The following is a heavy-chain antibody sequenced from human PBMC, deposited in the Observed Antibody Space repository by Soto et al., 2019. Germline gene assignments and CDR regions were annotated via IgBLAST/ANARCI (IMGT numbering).Heavy chain of an antibody. J-gene: IGHJ3*02. CDR3: ARGVGEEAFDI. D-gene: IGHD1-26*01. CDR1: GFTVSSNY. V-gene: IGHV3-53*02. CDR2: IYSGGST. Sequence: EVQLVETGGGLIQPGGSLRLSCAASGFTVSSNYMSWVRQAPGKGLEWVSVIYSGGSTYYADSVKGRYTISRDNSKNTLYLQMNSLRAEDSAVYYCARGVGEEAFDIWGQGTMVTVSS.